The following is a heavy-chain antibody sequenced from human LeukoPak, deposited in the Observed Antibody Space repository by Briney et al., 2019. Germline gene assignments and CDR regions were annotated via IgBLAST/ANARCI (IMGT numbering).Heavy chain of an antibody. D-gene: IGHD6-13*01. V-gene: IGHV3-9*01. CDR3: AKAGGIAAAGTSDY. J-gene: IGHJ4*02. CDR1: GFTFDDYA. CDR2: ISWNSGSI. Sequence: PGGSLRLSCAASGFTFDDYAMHWVRQAPGKGLEWVSGISWNSGSIGYADSVKGRFTISRDNAKNSLYLQMNSLRAEDTAVYYCAKAGGIAAAGTSDYWGQGTLVTVSS.